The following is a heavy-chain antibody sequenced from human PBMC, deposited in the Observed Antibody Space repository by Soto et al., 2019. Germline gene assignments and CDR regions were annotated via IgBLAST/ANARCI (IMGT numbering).Heavy chain of an antibody. Sequence: QVQLVASGGGVVQPGRSLRLSCAASGFTFSSYGMHWVRQAPGKGLEWVAVIWYDGSNKYYADSVKGRFTISRDNSKNTLDLQMNSLRAEDTAVYYCARGAVENYGMDVWGQGTTVTVSS. J-gene: IGHJ6*02. CDR2: IWYDGSNK. CDR1: GFTFSSYG. CDR3: ARGAVENYGMDV. V-gene: IGHV3-33*01.